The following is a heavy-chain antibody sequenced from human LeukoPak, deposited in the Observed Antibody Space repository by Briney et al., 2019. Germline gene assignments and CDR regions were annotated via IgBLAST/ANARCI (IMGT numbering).Heavy chain of an antibody. D-gene: IGHD2-2*01. V-gene: IGHV1-46*01. J-gene: IGHJ5*02. Sequence: ASVKVSCKASGYTFTSHYMHWVRQAPGQGLEWMGIINPSGGSTSYAQKFQGRVTITADKSTSTAYMELSSLRSEDTAVYYCARGVVPAAINNWFDPWGQGTLVTVSS. CDR1: GYTFTSHY. CDR2: INPSGGST. CDR3: ARGVVPAAINNWFDP.